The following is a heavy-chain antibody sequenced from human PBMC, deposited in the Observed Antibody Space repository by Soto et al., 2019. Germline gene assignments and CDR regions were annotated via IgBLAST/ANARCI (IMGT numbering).Heavy chain of an antibody. V-gene: IGHV4-30-4*01. D-gene: IGHD2-15*01. Sequence: SETLSLTCTVSGASISSGDYYWSWIRQPPGKGLEWIGYIYHSGRTYYNPSLKSRVTISVDTSRNQFSLTLSSVAAADTAVYYCARVPVTATSPYYHNWFDPWGQGTLVTVSS. J-gene: IGHJ5*02. CDR2: IYHSGRT. CDR1: GASISSGDYY. CDR3: ARVPVTATSPYYHNWFDP.